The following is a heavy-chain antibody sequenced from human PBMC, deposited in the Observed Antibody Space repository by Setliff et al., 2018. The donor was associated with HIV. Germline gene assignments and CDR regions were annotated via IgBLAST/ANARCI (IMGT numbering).Heavy chain of an antibody. J-gene: IGHJ2*01. Sequence: ETLSLTCTVSGASISSHYWTWIRQPPGKGLEWIGSIYSSGSTNYNPSLKSRLTISLDTSENQLSLKFNSVTAADTAVYFCAREVGITKSPYWYFDLWGRGTLVTVSS. CDR2: IYSSGST. D-gene: IGHD2-8*01. CDR1: GASISSHY. CDR3: AREVGITKSPYWYFDL. V-gene: IGHV4-59*11.